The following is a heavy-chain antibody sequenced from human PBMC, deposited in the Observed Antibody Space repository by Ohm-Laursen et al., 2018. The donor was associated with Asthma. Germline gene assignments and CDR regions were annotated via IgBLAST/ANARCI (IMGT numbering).Heavy chain of an antibody. D-gene: IGHD6-19*01. CDR3: AKDQLGIAVADLGY. Sequence: GSLRLSCAASGFTVSSNYMSWVRQAPGKGLEWVSAISGSGGSTYYADSVKGRFTISRDNSKNTLYLQMNNLRAEDTAVYYCAKDQLGIAVADLGYWGQGTLVTVSS. CDR1: GFTVSSNY. V-gene: IGHV3-23*01. CDR2: ISGSGGST. J-gene: IGHJ4*02.